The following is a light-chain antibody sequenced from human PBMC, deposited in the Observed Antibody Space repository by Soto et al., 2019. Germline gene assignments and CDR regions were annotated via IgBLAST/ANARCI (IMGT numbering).Light chain of an antibody. Sequence: DIQMTQSPSTLSGSVGDRVTITCRASQTISSWLAWYQQRPGQAPRLLIYHSSTRATGVPTRFSGSGSGTDFTLTINSLQSEDIAVYYCQQYNTRHRTFGQGTKVDIK. CDR3: QQYNTRHRT. CDR1: QTISSW. V-gene: IGKV1-5*01. J-gene: IGKJ1*01. CDR2: HSS.